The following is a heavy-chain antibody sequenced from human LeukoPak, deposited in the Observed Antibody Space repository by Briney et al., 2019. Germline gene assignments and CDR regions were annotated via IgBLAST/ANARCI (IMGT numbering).Heavy chain of an antibody. CDR3: ARRQVGGYLFDY. J-gene: IGHJ4*02. CDR1: GGSISSYY. D-gene: IGHD3-10*01. V-gene: IGHV4-59*01. CDR2: IYYSGST. Sequence: SETLSLTGTVSGGSISSYYWSWIRQPPGKGLEWIGYIYYSGSTNYNPSLKSRVTISVDTSKNQFSLKLSSVTAADTAVYYCARRQVGGYLFDYWGQGTLVTVSS.